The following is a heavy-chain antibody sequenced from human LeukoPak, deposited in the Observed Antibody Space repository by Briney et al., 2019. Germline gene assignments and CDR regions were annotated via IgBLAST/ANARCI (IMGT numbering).Heavy chain of an antibody. CDR1: GFTFSSFW. CDR3: AREWKKTGAFDY. J-gene: IGHJ4*02. V-gene: IGHV3-74*01. D-gene: IGHD1-1*01. Sequence: GGSRRLSCAASGFTFSSFWMHWVRQAPGKGLVWVSFINTDGSSTTYADSVKGRFTVSRDNAKNTLYLQMSGLRAEDTAVYYCAREWKKTGAFDYWGQGTLVTVSS. CDR2: INTDGSST.